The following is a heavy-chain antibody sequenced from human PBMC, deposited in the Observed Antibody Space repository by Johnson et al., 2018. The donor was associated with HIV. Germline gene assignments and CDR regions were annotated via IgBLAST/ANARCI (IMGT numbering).Heavy chain of an antibody. J-gene: IGHJ3*02. Sequence: EQLVESGGGVVRPGGSLRLSCAASGFTFGDYTMHWVRQAPGKGLEWVSAISGSGGSTGYADSVKGRFTISRDNAKKSLYLQMNSLRAEDTAVYYCAKGRGSPPGAFDIWGQGTMVTVSS. CDR2: ISGSGGST. D-gene: IGHD1-26*01. CDR3: AKGRGSPPGAFDI. CDR1: GFTFGDYT. V-gene: IGHV3-20*04.